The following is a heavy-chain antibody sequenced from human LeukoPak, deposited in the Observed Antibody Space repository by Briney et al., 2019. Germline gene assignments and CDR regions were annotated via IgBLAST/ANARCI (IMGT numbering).Heavy chain of an antibody. CDR2: IRTTAEGAKYA. CDR3: ATDQRYAFDY. Sequence: GGSLRLSCATSGFTFTDYPMNWVRQAPGQGLEWISNIRTTAEGAKYAYYADSVKGRVTISRDDGKNTLYLHVNSLRDDDTAVYYCATDQRYAFDYWGQGSLVTVSS. J-gene: IGHJ4*02. CDR1: GFTFTDYP. D-gene: IGHD3-9*01. V-gene: IGHV3-21*05.